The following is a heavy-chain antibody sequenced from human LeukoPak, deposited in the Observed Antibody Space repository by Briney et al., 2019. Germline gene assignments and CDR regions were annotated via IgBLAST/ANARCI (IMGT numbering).Heavy chain of an antibody. CDR1: GYSFSQYW. CDR3: AKREFSGFVDSFFDS. D-gene: IGHD5-12*01. CDR2: IYPGDSDT. V-gene: IGHV5-51*01. Sequence: GESLKISCEASGYSFSQYWIGWVRQMPGKGLEFMGVIYPGDSDTRYGPSFEGQVTISADKSISTTFLQWRSLKTSDTAIYYCAKREFSGFVDSFFDSWGQGTLVTVSS. J-gene: IGHJ4*02.